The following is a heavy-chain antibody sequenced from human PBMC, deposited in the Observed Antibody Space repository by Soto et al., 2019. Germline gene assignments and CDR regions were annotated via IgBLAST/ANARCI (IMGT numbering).Heavy chain of an antibody. CDR1: GLTVSSYA. CDR3: AIRMYSTRWYYLDY. D-gene: IGHD6-13*01. J-gene: IGHJ4*02. CDR2: ISAST. Sequence: EMQLLESGGGLVQAGGSLRLSCAASGLTVSSYALNWVRQAPGKGLEWVSGISASTYYADSVKGRFTISRDTSKNTLYLQMNSLRAEDTAIDFCAIRMYSTRWYYLDYWGQGTLVTVSS. V-gene: IGHV3-23*01.